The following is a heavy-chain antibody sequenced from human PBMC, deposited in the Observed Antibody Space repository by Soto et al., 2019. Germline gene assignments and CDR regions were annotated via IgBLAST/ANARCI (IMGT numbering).Heavy chain of an antibody. V-gene: IGHV3-33*01. CDR3: ARGYYVSGSFYFDY. D-gene: IGHD3-10*01. Sequence: ESGGGVVQPGGSLRLSCTASGFAFSNYGIHWVRQAPGKGLEWVAVIYYDGSNKYYADSVKGRFTISRDNSKDTLFLQMNSLRAEDTAVYYCARGYYVSGSFYFDYWGQGTLVTVSS. CDR2: IYYDGSNK. J-gene: IGHJ4*02. CDR1: GFAFSNYG.